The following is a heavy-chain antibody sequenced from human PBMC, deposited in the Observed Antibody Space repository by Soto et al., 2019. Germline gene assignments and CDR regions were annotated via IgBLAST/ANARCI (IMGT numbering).Heavy chain of an antibody. Sequence: GGSRRLSCAASGCTFSSYGMHWVRQAPGKGLEWVAVISYDGSNKYYADSVKGRFTISRDNSRNTLYLQMNSLRAEDTAVYYCARERSWIQLWSLFDYWGQGTLVTVSS. CDR1: GCTFSSYG. CDR3: ARERSWIQLWSLFDY. D-gene: IGHD5-18*01. J-gene: IGHJ4*02. CDR2: ISYDGSNK. V-gene: IGHV3-30*03.